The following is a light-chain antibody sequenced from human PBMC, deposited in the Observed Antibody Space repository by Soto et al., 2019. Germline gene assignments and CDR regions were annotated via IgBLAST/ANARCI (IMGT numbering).Light chain of an antibody. CDR2: GAS. CDR3: QQYNNWPRGT. V-gene: IGKV3-15*01. Sequence: EIVMTQSPATLSVSPGERATLSCRASQSVSSNLAWYQQKPGQAPRLLIYGASTRATVIPARCSGSGSGTEFTLTISSLQSEDFAVYYCQQYNNWPRGTFGQGTKLEIK. CDR1: QSVSSN. J-gene: IGKJ2*02.